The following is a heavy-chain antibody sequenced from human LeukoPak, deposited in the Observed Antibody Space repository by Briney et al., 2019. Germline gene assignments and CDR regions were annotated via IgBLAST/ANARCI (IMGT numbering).Heavy chain of an antibody. D-gene: IGHD2-15*01. J-gene: IGHJ3*02. CDR2: IYYSGST. V-gene: IGHV4-59*01. CDR3: ARDLSGGSCFDI. CDR1: GGSISSYY. Sequence: SETLSLTCTVSGGSISSYYWSWIRQPPGKGLEWIGYIYYSGSTNYNPSLKSRVTISVDTSKNQFSLKLSSVTVADTAVYYCARDLSGGSCFDIWGQGTMVTVSS.